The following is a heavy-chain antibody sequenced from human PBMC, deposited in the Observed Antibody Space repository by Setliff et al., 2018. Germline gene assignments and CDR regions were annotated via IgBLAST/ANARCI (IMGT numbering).Heavy chain of an antibody. J-gene: IGHJ6*03. CDR2: INPTGSST. V-gene: IGHV1-46*01. D-gene: IGHD3-22*01. CDR3: ARDRNDNYESSGYYYAGGYMDV. CDR1: GSPFTSYY. Sequence: RASVKVSCKASGSPFTSYYMHWVRQAPGQGLEWMGLINPTGSSTSYAQKFQGRVTMTRDTSTSTVFMELSSLRSEDTAVYYCARDRNDNYESSGYYYAGGYMDVWGKGTTVTVSS.